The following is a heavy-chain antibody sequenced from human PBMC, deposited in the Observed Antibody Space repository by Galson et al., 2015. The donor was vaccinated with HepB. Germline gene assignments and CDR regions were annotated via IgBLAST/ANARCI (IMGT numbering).Heavy chain of an antibody. CDR3: AKDLILVPTVSDAFDI. D-gene: IGHD2-2*01. Sequence: SLRLSCAASGFTFSSYGMHWVRQAPGKGLEWVAVISYDGSNKYYADSVKGRFTISRDNSKNTLYLQMNSLRAEDTAVYYCAKDLILVPTVSDAFDIWGQGTMVTVSS. CDR2: ISYDGSNK. V-gene: IGHV3-30*18. J-gene: IGHJ3*02. CDR1: GFTFSSYG.